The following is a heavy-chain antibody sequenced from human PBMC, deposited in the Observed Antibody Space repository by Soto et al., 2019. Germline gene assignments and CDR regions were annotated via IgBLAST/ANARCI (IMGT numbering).Heavy chain of an antibody. Sequence: QVQLVQSGAEVKKPGSSVKVSCKASGGTFISYAFSWVRQAPGQGFEWMGGIIPVFGRSHYAQKFQGRVTITADESATTVFLELSSLRSEDTALYYCARRMGYFDYWGQGTLVTVSP. CDR1: GGTFISYA. CDR3: ARRMGYFDY. CDR2: IIPVFGRS. V-gene: IGHV1-69*01. D-gene: IGHD2-8*01. J-gene: IGHJ4*02.